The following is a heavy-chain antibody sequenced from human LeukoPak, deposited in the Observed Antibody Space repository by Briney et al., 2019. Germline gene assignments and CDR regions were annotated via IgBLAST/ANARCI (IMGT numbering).Heavy chain of an antibody. Sequence: GGSLRLSCAASGFRVSNYAMSWVRQAPGKWLEWVSAISGSGDITYYADSVKGRFTISRDNSKNTLFLQMNSLRAEDTAVYYCARRDCGGDCFYDAFDIWGQGTMVTVSS. CDR3: ARRDCGGDCFYDAFDI. J-gene: IGHJ3*02. V-gene: IGHV3-23*01. D-gene: IGHD2-21*02. CDR1: GFRVSNYA. CDR2: ISGSGDIT.